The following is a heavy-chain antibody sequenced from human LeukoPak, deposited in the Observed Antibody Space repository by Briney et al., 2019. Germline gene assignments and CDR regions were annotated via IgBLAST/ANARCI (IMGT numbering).Heavy chain of an antibody. CDR3: VIHNWWAFGS. V-gene: IGHV5-51*01. D-gene: IGHD2-15*01. CDR1: GYSFTSYR. CDR2: IYPGDSGT. Sequence: GESLKISCKGSGYSFTSYRIGWVRQMPGKGLEWMGIIYPGDSGTRYSPSFQGQVTISADKSISTAYLQWSSLKASDTGMYFCVIHNWWAFGSWGQGTLVTVSS. J-gene: IGHJ4*02.